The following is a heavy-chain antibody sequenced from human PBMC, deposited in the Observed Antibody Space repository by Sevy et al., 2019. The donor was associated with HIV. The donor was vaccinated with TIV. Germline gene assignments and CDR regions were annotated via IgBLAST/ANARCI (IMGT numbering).Heavy chain of an antibody. CDR3: ARDPNTTMATYYFDS. J-gene: IGHJ4*02. CDR1: GFMFSVYT. D-gene: IGHD5-18*01. CDR2: ISYGGASQ. Sequence: GGSLRLSCAASGFMFSVYTMHWVRQAPGKGLEWMAVISYGGASQYYADSVKGRFTISRDNSKTTLYLQMNSLRTEDTAVYYCARDPNTTMATYYFDSWGQGTLVTVSS. V-gene: IGHV3-30*04.